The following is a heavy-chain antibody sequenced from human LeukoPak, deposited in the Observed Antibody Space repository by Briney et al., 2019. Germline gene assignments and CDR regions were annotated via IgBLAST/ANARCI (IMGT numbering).Heavy chain of an antibody. CDR2: IYYSGHT. D-gene: IGHD5-12*01. CDR3: ARIYDRGSGGGDDY. Sequence: SETLSLTCTVSGDSISNKNFYWGWLRQPPGKGLEWIGCIYYSGHTYYNPSLKSRVTLSVDTSKNQFSLKLSSVTAADTAVYHWARIYDRGSGGGDDYWGQGTLVTVSS. V-gene: IGHV4-39*07. CDR1: GDSISNKNFY. J-gene: IGHJ4*02.